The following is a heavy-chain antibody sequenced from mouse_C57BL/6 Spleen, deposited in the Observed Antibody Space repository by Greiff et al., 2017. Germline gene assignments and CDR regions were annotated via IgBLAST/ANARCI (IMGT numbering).Heavy chain of an antibody. CDR2: IYPGGGYT. D-gene: IGHD1-1*01. CDR1: GYTFTNYW. J-gene: IGHJ1*03. CDR3: ATRGSSYGYFDV. V-gene: IGHV1-63*01. Sequence: VMLVESGAELVRPGTSVKMSCKASGYTFTNYWIGWAKQRPGHGLEWIGDIYPGGGYTNYNEKFKGKATLTADKSSSTAYMQFSSLTSEDSAIYYCATRGSSYGYFDVWGTGTTVTVSS.